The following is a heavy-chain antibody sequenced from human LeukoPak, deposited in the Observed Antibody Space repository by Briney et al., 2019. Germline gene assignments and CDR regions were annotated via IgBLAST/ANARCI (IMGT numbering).Heavy chain of an antibody. CDR1: GSSVNSDQY. J-gene: IGHJ3*02. D-gene: IGHD3-16*02. CDR3: AMLRLGELSMLANAYDI. V-gene: IGHV4-38-2*01. CDR2: VHQTGSP. Sequence: SETLSLTCDVSGSSVNSDQYWGWMRHSPGAGLEWIGSVHQTGSPYYNPSLGSRVSLSIDSTKNSFSLRLTSVTAADTAVYYCAMLRLGELSMLANAYDIWGQGTMVIVSS.